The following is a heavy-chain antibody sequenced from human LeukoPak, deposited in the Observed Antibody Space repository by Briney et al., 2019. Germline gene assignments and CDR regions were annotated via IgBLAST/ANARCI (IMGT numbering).Heavy chain of an antibody. J-gene: IGHJ4*02. D-gene: IGHD2-21*02. CDR3: ARGSTMTPIDY. CDR2: IYHSGST. Sequence: PSGTLSLTCAVSGDSVSSYNWWSWVRQPPGKGLEWIGEIYHSGSTNYNPPLKSRVTISVDESKNEVSLKLTSVTAADTAVYYCARGSTMTPIDYWGQGILVTVSS. CDR1: GDSVSSYNW. V-gene: IGHV4-4*02.